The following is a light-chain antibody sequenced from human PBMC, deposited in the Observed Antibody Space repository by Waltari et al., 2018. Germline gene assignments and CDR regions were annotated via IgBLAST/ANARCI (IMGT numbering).Light chain of an antibody. CDR3: QQYDSLPYT. CDR1: QDISNY. V-gene: IGKV1-33*01. Sequence: DIQMTQSPSSLSASVGDRVTISCQASQDISNYLNWYQQKPHKAPKLLIYDASDLETGVPSRFSGTGSETHFTLTISSLRPEDIATYYCQQYDSLPYTFGQGTKLEI. J-gene: IGKJ2*01. CDR2: DAS.